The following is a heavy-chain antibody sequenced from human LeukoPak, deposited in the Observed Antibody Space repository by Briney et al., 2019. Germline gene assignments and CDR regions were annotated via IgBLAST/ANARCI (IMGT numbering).Heavy chain of an antibody. Sequence: SETLSLTCAVYGGSFSGYYWSWIRQPPGKGLEWIGEINHSGSTNYNPSLKSRVTISVDTSKNQFSLKLSSVTAADTAVYYCARAKPITIFGVVIIPDAFDIWGQGTMVTVSS. J-gene: IGHJ3*02. CDR1: GGSFSGYY. CDR2: INHSGST. D-gene: IGHD3-3*01. V-gene: IGHV4-34*01. CDR3: ARAKPITIFGVVIIPDAFDI.